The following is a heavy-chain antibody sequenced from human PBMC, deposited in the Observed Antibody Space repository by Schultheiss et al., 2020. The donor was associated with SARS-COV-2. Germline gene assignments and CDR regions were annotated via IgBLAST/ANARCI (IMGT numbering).Heavy chain of an antibody. CDR3: AKDRNMAAAGYYFDY. J-gene: IGHJ4*02. CDR1: GFTFSSYA. CDR2: VANDGRDK. D-gene: IGHD6-13*01. Sequence: GGSLRLSCAASGFTFSSYAMHWVRQAPGKGLEWVAVVANDGRDKHHADSVKGRFTISRDNSKNTLFLQMNSLRTEDTAVYHCAKDRNMAAAGYYFDYWGQGTLVTVSS. V-gene: IGHV3-30*04.